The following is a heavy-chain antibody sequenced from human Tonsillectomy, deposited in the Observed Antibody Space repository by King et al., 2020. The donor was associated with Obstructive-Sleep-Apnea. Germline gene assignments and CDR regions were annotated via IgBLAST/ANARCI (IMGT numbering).Heavy chain of an antibody. CDR1: GFTFSSYG. CDR3: ARDPRDYGELDY. CDR2: IWYDGSNK. J-gene: IGHJ4*02. V-gene: IGHV3-33*01. Sequence: VQLVESGGGVVQPGRSLRLSCAASGFTFSSYGMHWVRQAPGKGLEWVAVIWYDGSNKYYADSVKGRFTISRDNSKNTLYLQMNSLRAEDTAVYYCARDPRDYGELDYWGQGTLVTVSS. D-gene: IGHD4-17*01.